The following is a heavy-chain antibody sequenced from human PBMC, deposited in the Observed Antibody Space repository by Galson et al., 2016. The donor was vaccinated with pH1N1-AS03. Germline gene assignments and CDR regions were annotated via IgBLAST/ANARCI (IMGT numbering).Heavy chain of an antibody. Sequence: SVKVSCKASGGSFSRSTFNWVRQGPGPGLEWMGRIIPILDITNYAEKFQDRVTITADKSTSTDYMELRSLRFEDTARYYCAPGDLGKYSFDPWGHGNQGTVSS. CDR2: IIPILDIT. CDR3: APGDLGKYSFDP. J-gene: IGHJ5*02. CDR1: GGSFSRST. V-gene: IGHV1-69*02. D-gene: IGHD7-27*01.